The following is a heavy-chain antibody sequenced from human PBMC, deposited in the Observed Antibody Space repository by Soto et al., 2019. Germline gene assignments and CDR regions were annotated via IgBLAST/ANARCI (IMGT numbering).Heavy chain of an antibody. V-gene: IGHV4-61*01. Sequence: QVQLQESGPGLVKPSETLSLTCTVSGGSVSSGSYYWSWIRQPPGKGLEWIGYIYYSGSTNYNPSLKSRVTITVDTSKHQFSLKLSSVTAADTAVYYCARCSRSWYLTAYYYGMDVWGQGTTVTVSS. CDR3: ARCSRSWYLTAYYYGMDV. J-gene: IGHJ6*02. D-gene: IGHD6-13*01. CDR1: GGSVSSGSYY. CDR2: IYYSGST.